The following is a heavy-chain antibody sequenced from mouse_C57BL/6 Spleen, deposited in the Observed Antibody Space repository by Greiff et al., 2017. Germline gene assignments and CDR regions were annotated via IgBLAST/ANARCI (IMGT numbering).Heavy chain of an antibody. J-gene: IGHJ1*03. D-gene: IGHD2-13*01. V-gene: IGHV1-72*01. CDR1: GYTFTSYW. CDR2: IVPNSGGT. CDR3: ARSGMTTRYFDV. Sequence: QVQLKQPGAELVKPGASVKLSCKASGYTFTSYWMHWVKQRPGRGLEWIGRIVPNSGGTKYNEKFKSKATLTVDKPSSTAYMQLSSLTSEDSAVYYCARSGMTTRYFDVWGTGTTVTVAS.